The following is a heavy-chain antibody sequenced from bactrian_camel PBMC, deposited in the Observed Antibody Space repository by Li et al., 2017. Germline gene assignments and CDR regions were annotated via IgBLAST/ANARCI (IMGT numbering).Heavy chain of an antibody. CDR1: GFTFSSFP. CDR2: IGSGGTST. D-gene: IGHD2*01. V-gene: IGHV3S31*01. CDR3: TKHRVGGRTVDTDDFEFGY. J-gene: IGHJ6*01. Sequence: DVQLVESGGGLVQPGGSLRLSCGASGFTFSSFPMTYVRQAPGKGLEWVSTIGSGGTSTYYADSVKGRFTISRDNDKNTLYLQLNSLKTEDTAMYYCTKHRVGGRTVDTDDFEFGYWGQGTQVTVS.